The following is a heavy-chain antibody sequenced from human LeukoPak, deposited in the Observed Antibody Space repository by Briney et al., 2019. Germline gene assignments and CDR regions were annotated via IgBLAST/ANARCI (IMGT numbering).Heavy chain of an antibody. CDR2: INGEGRST. D-gene: IGHD6-19*01. Sequence: QPGRSLRLSCAASGFTFSTYWMHWVRQAPGKGLVWVSRINGEGRSTSHADSVKGRFTISRDNAKNTLYLQMNSLRAEDTAVYYCAREANSGYSSGDDAFDIWGQGTMVTVPS. CDR1: GFTFSTYW. V-gene: IGHV3-74*01. CDR3: AREANSGYSSGDDAFDI. J-gene: IGHJ3*02.